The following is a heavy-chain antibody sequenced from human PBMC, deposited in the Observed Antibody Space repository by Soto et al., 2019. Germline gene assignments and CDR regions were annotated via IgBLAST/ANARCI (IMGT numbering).Heavy chain of an antibody. D-gene: IGHD3-22*01. CDR2: IYYSGST. V-gene: IGHV4-30-4*02. Sequence: SETLSLTCTFSGGSISSGDYYWSWIRQPPGKGLEWIGYIYYSGSTYYNPSLKSRVTISVDTSKNQFSLKLSSVTAADTAVYYCARGTPYYYDSSGYFGYWGQGTLVTVSS. CDR1: GGSISSGDYY. J-gene: IGHJ4*02. CDR3: ARGTPYYYDSSGYFGY.